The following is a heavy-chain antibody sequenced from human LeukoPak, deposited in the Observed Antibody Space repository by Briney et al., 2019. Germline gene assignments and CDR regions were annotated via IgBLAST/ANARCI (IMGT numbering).Heavy chain of an antibody. CDR3: ARETPDSSGYYPGAFDI. D-gene: IGHD3-22*01. CDR2: IIPIFGTT. Sequence: GASVKVSCKASGGTFSSYAISWVRQAPGQGLEWMGGIIPIFGTTNYAQKFQGRVTITADKSTSTAYMELSSLRSEDTAVYYCARETPDSSGYYPGAFDIWGQGTMVTVSS. CDR1: GGTFSSYA. V-gene: IGHV1-69*06. J-gene: IGHJ3*02.